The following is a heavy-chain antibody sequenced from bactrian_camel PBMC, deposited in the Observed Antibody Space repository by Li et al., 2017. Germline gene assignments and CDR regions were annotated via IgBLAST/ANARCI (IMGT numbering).Heavy chain of an antibody. CDR2: MYTGGRAT. V-gene: IGHV3S1*01. D-gene: IGHD3*01. Sequence: HVQLVESGGGSVQAGGSLRLSCVVSGMKYDTYCVGWFRQTLGNEREGVATMYTGGRATYYADAVQGRFTISRDSTKNTLYLQMNGLKPEDTAMYYCAADWCWPDASAADFTNWGQGTQVTGSS. CDR3: AADWCWPDASAADFTN. J-gene: IGHJ4*01. CDR1: GMKYDTYC.